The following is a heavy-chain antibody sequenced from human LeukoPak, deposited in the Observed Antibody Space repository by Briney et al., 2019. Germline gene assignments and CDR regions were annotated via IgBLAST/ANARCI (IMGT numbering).Heavy chain of an antibody. Sequence: ASVKVSCKASGYTFTGYYIDWVRQAPGQGLEWMGLITPNSGGTKYGQKFQGRVTMTRDTSISTAYMELNSLRSDDTAVYYCAREGAAAEDVNWFDPWGQGTLVTVSS. V-gene: IGHV1-2*02. CDR1: GYTFTGYY. J-gene: IGHJ5*02. CDR2: ITPNSGGT. CDR3: AREGAAAEDVNWFDP. D-gene: IGHD6-25*01.